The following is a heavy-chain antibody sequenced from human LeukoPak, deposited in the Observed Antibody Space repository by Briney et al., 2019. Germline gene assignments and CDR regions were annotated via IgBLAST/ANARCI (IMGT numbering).Heavy chain of an antibody. J-gene: IGHJ5*02. CDR3: ARGMTTVTTSNWFDP. CDR2: INKSGNT. V-gene: IGHV4-38-2*02. CDR1: GYSIRTDYY. D-gene: IGHD4-17*01. Sequence: SETLSLICTVSGYSIRTDYYWGWIRQPPGKGPQWIGTINKSGNTYYNPSLKSRVTISVDTSKNQFSLKLSSVTAADTAVYYCARGMTTVTTSNWFDPWGQGTLVTVSS.